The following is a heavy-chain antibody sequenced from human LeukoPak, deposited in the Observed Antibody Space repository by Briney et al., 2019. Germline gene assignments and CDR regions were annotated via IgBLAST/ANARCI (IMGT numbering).Heavy chain of an antibody. D-gene: IGHD1-26*01. V-gene: IGHV4-34*01. CDR1: GGSFNGYY. CDR3: ASPNGTVGAYSAFDI. J-gene: IGHJ3*02. CDR2: INHSGVT. Sequence: SETLSLTCAVYGGSFNGYYWSWIRQPPGKGLEWIGHINHSGVTNYNPSLKSRVTISVDTSMNQFSLKLTSLTAADTAVYFCASPNGTVGAYSAFDIWGQGTMVTVSS.